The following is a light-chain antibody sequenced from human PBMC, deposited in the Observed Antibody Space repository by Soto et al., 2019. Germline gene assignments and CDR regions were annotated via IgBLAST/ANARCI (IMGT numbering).Light chain of an antibody. J-gene: IGKJ2*01. Sequence: DIQMTQSPSSLSASVGDRVTITCQASHDITNYLNWYQQKPGKAPKLLIYDASNLLTGVPSRFSGSGSGTDFTLTINSLQPEDFATYYCQQLKTYPYTFGQGTKLEIK. CDR3: QQLKTYPYT. CDR1: HDITNY. CDR2: DAS. V-gene: IGKV1-33*01.